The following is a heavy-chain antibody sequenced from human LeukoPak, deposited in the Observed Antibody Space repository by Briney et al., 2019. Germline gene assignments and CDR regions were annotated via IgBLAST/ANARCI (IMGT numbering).Heavy chain of an antibody. CDR2: IYTSGST. V-gene: IGHV4-4*07. CDR1: GGSISSYY. Sequence: SETLSLTCTVSGGSISSYYRSWIRQPAGKGLEWIGRIYTSGSTNYNPSLKSRVTISVDTSKSQFSLKLSSLAAADTAVYYCATGRDPYKTGHWGQGTLVTVSS. CDR3: ATGRDPYKTGH. D-gene: IGHD5-24*01. J-gene: IGHJ4*02.